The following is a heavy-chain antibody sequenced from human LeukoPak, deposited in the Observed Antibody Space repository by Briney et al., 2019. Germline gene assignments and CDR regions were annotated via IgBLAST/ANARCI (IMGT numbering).Heavy chain of an antibody. CDR2: ISWNSGSI. Sequence: GRSLRLSCAASGFTFDDYAMHWVRQAPGKGLEWVSGISWNSGSIGYADSVKGRFTISRDNAKNSLYLQMYSLRAEDTALYYCAKDISSGNVPYYYYGMDVWGQGTTVTVSS. V-gene: IGHV3-9*01. D-gene: IGHD3-10*01. CDR3: AKDISSGNVPYYYYGMDV. CDR1: GFTFDDYA. J-gene: IGHJ6*02.